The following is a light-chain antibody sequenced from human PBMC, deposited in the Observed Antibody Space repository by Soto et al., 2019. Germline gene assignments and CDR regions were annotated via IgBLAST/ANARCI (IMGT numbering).Light chain of an antibody. CDR1: QTVLYSSNNKNH. J-gene: IGKJ1*01. CDR2: WAS. CDR3: QEYYSTPRT. V-gene: IGKV4-1*01. Sequence: DIVMTQSPDSLSVSLGERATINCKSSQTVLYSSNNKNHLAWYQQRPGQPPKLLFSWASTPESGVPDRFSASGFGNDFTISIGSLQAEDVDVYYYQEYYSTPRTFGHGTKVEIK.